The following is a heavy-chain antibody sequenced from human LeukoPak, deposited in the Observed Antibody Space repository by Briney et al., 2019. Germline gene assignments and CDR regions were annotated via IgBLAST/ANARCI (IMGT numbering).Heavy chain of an antibody. Sequence: GESLKISCKGSGYSFTSYWIGWVRQMPGKGLEWMGIIYPGDSDTRYSPSFQGQVTISADKSISTAYLQWSSLKASDTATYYCARVPTEWISNYFDYWGQGTLDTVSS. CDR1: GYSFTSYW. V-gene: IGHV5-51*01. J-gene: IGHJ4*02. D-gene: IGHD5-12*01. CDR3: ARVPTEWISNYFDY. CDR2: IYPGDSDT.